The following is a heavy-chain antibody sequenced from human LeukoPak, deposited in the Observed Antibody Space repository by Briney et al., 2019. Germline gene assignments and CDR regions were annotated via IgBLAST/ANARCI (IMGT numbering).Heavy chain of an antibody. V-gene: IGHV4-34*01. CDR3: ARGSVGLRFLEWPGRFDP. CDR2: INHSGST. CDR1: GGSFSGYY. J-gene: IGHJ5*02. Sequence: KPSETLSLTCAVYGGSFSGYYWSWIRQPPGKGLEWIGEINHSGSTNYNPSLKSRVTISVDTSKNQFSLKLSSVTAADTAVYYCARGSVGLRFLEWPGRFDPWGQGTLVTVSS. D-gene: IGHD3-3*01.